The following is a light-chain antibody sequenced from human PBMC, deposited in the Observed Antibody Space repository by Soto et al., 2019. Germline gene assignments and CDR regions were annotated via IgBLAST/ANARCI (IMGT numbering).Light chain of an antibody. V-gene: IGKV1-5*03. J-gene: IGKJ1*01. CDR1: QSISSG. Sequence: DIQMTQSPSTLSASVGHRVTITCRASQSISSGLAWYQQKPGQAPKFLIYKASRLQSGVPSRFSGSGSGTEFTLTISSLQPDDFATYYCQQYNNYWTFGQGTKVEIK. CDR3: QQYNNYWT. CDR2: KAS.